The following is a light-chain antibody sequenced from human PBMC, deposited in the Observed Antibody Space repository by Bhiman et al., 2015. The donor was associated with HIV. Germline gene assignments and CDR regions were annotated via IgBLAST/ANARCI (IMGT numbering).Light chain of an antibody. CDR3: ATWDDNLSADYF. Sequence: QSVLTQPPSASGTPGQSVTISCSGSRSNIGSNTVTWYQQLPGTAPKLLIYTNDQRASGVPDRFSASKSGTSASLVIRGLQSEDESEYYCATWDDNLSADYFFGTGTKVTVL. J-gene: IGLJ1*01. V-gene: IGLV1-44*01. CDR1: RSNIGSNT. CDR2: TND.